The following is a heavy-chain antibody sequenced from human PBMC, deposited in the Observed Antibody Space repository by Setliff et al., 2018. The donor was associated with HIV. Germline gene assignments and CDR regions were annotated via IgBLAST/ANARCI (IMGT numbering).Heavy chain of an antibody. V-gene: IGHV3-21*01. Sequence: NPGGSLRLSCAASGFNFSNTWMNWVRQAPGKGLEWVSSISSSSSYIYYADSVKGRFTISRDNAKNSLYLQMNSLRAEDTAVYYCARLLHNVYWGQGTLVTVSS. CDR1: GFNFSNTW. J-gene: IGHJ4*02. CDR3: ARLLHNVY. D-gene: IGHD2-21*01. CDR2: ISSSSSYI.